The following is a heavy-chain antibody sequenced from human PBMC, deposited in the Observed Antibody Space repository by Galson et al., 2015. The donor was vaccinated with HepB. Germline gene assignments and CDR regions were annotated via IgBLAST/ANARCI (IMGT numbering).Heavy chain of an antibody. V-gene: IGHV4-59*01. Sequence: SETLSLTCTVSGGSISSYYWSWIRQPPGKGLEWIGYIYYSGSTNYNPSLKSRVTISVDTSKNQFSLKLSSVTAADTAVYYCARGGRDYDSKNALDYWGQGTLVTVSS. D-gene: IGHD3-22*01. CDR1: GGSISSYY. CDR3: ARGGRDYDSKNALDY. J-gene: IGHJ4*02. CDR2: IYYSGST.